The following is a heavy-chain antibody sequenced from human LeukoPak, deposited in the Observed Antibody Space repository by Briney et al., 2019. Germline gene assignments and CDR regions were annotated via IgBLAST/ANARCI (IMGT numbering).Heavy chain of an antibody. D-gene: IGHD3-22*01. CDR3: ARAFSGYYDSSGYPNWFDP. Sequence: SETLSLTCTVSGGSISSYYWSWIRQPPGKGLEWIGYIYYSGSTNYNPSLKSRVTISLDTSKNQFSLKLSSVTAADTAVYYCARAFSGYYDSSGYPNWFDPWGQGTLVTVSS. V-gene: IGHV4-59*01. CDR2: IYYSGST. CDR1: GGSISSYY. J-gene: IGHJ5*02.